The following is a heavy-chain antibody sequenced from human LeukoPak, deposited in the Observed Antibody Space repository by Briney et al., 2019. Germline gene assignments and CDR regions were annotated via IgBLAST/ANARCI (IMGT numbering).Heavy chain of an antibody. J-gene: IGHJ5*02. D-gene: IGHD3-3*01. CDR1: NASISSYY. CDR2: IYYSGSI. V-gene: IGHV4-59*08. Sequence: SETLSLTRTVSNASISSYYSSRIRQPHGKRLERFAYIYYSGSINYNPSLKSRVTVSVDTSKNQVSLKVSSVTAADTAVYYCARYDFWSARWFDPWGQGTLVTVSS. CDR3: ARYDFWSARWFDP.